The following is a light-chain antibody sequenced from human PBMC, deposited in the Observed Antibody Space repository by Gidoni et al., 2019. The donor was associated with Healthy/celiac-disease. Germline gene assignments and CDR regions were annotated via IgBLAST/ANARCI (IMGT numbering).Light chain of an antibody. J-gene: IGKJ5*01. CDR1: QSVSSSY. Sequence: EIVLTQSPGTLSLSPGERATLSCRASQSVSSSYLAWYQQKPGQAPRLLIYGASSRPTGIPDRFSGSGSGTDFTLTISRLEPEDFAVYYCQQYGSSPRITFXQXTRLXIK. V-gene: IGKV3-20*01. CDR2: GAS. CDR3: QQYGSSPRIT.